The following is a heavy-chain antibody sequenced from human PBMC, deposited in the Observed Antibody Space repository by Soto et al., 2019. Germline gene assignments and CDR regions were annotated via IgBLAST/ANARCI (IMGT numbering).Heavy chain of an antibody. Sequence: GASVKLSCKASGYIFVNNGIACVRQAPGQGLEWMGWISPYTGNTHSATKVQGRLTMTTDTSTSTAYMDLGSLTSDDTAVYYCVMVDNYVTPTPQDVWGQGTTVTVSS. CDR2: ISPYTGNT. CDR3: VMVDNYVTPTPQDV. V-gene: IGHV1-18*01. J-gene: IGHJ6*02. CDR1: GYIFVNNG. D-gene: IGHD3-16*01.